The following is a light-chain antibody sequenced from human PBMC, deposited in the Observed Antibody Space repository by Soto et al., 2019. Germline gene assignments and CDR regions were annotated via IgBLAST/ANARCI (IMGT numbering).Light chain of an antibody. Sequence: SVLTQPASVSGSPGQSITISCTGTSSDVGGYDYVSWYQQHPGKAPKLLIYEVSNRPSGVSNRFSGSKSGNTASLTISGLQAEDEADYYCSSYTGSSTLVFGTGTKVTV. J-gene: IGLJ1*01. CDR2: EVS. CDR1: SSDVGGYDY. V-gene: IGLV2-14*01. CDR3: SSYTGSSTLV.